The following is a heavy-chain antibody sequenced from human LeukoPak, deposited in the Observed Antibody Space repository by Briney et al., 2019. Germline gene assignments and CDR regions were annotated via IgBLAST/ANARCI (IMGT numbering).Heavy chain of an antibody. CDR1: GFTFSSYG. CDR3: AKSRAPVFSYGKFDY. V-gene: IGHV3-33*06. D-gene: IGHD5-18*01. J-gene: IGHJ4*02. Sequence: GGSLRLSCAASGFTFSSYGMHWVRQAPGKGLEWVAVIWYDGSNKYYADSVKGRFTISRDISKNTLYLQMDSLRAEDTAIYYCAKSRAPVFSYGKFDYWGQGALVTVSS. CDR2: IWYDGSNK.